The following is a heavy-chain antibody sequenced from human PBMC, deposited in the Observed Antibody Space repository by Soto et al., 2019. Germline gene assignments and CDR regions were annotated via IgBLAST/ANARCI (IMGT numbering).Heavy chain of an antibody. CDR1: GYTFTSYG. J-gene: IGHJ4*02. CDR3: ARAREGYCSSTSCYDFDY. CDR2: ISAYNGNT. Sequence: ASVKVSCKASGYTFTSYGISWVRQAPGQGLEWMGWISAYNGNTNYAQKLQGRVTMTTDTSTSTAYMELRSLRSDDTAVYYCARAREGYCSSTSCYDFDYWGQGTLVTVSS. D-gene: IGHD2-2*01. V-gene: IGHV1-18*01.